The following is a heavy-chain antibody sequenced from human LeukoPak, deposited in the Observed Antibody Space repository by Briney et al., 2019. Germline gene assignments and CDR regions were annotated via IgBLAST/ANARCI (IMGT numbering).Heavy chain of an antibody. CDR2: ISYSGST. CDR1: GGSLSSYY. J-gene: IGHJ5*02. V-gene: IGHV4-59*01. D-gene: IGHD3-3*01. CDR3: ARDWDFWSAFDP. Sequence: SETLSLTCTVSGGSLSSYYWSWIRQPPGKGLEWIGYISYSGSTNYNPSLKSRVTISVDTSKNQFSLKLSSVTAADTAVYYCARDWDFWSAFDPWGQGTLVTVSS.